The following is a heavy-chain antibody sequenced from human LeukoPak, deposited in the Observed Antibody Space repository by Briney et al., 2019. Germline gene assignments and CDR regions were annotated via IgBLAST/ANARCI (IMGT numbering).Heavy chain of an antibody. J-gene: IGHJ4*02. D-gene: IGHD7-27*01. CDR3: ARNPPRTGDFNS. V-gene: IGHV1-8*01. CDR1: GYTFTNYD. Sequence: ASVKVSCKTSGYTFTNYDINWVRQATGQGLEWLGWMSPNNGDTGYAQKFQGRVTMTRDTSTNTAYMELSGLTSEDTAVYYCARNPPRTGDFNSWGQGALVTVSS. CDR2: MSPNNGDT.